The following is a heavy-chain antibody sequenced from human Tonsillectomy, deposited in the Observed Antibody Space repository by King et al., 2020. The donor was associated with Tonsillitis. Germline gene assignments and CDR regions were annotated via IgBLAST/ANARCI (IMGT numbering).Heavy chain of an antibody. Sequence: VQLVESGGGVVQPGRSLRLSCAASGFTFSSYGMHWVRQAPGKGLEWVAVIWYDGSNKYYADSVKGRFTISRDNSKNTLYLQMNSLRAEDTAVYYCARGYCGGDCVAAIYDYWGQGTLVTVSS. CDR3: ARGYCGGDCVAAIYDY. J-gene: IGHJ4*02. V-gene: IGHV3-33*01. CDR2: IWYDGSNK. D-gene: IGHD2-21*02. CDR1: GFTFSSYG.